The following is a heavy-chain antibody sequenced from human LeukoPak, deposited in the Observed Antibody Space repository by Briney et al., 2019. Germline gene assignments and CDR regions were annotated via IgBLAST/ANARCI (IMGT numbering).Heavy chain of an antibody. CDR3: ASDGRGSGWYDF. J-gene: IGHJ4*02. V-gene: IGHV1-2*02. D-gene: IGHD6-19*01. CDR2: INPNSGDT. CDR1: GYTFTGYY. Sequence: GASVKVSCKASGYTFTGYYMHWMRQAPGQGLEWMGWINPNSGDTHYTQKFQGRVTMTRDTSISTAYMELSRLTSDDTALYYCASDGRGSGWYDFWGQGTLVIVSA.